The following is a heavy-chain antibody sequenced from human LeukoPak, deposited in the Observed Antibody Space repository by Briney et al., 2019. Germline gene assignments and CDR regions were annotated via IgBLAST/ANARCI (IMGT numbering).Heavy chain of an antibody. V-gene: IGHV3-11*05. Sequence: PGRSLRLSCAASGFTFSDYYMSWIRQAPGKGLEWVSYISSSSSYTNYADSVKGRFTISRDNAKNSLYLQMNSLRAEDTAVYYCARERSMTTVTTPWFDYWGQGTLVTVSS. J-gene: IGHJ4*02. CDR2: ISSSSSYT. D-gene: IGHD4-17*01. CDR1: GFTFSDYY. CDR3: ARERSMTTVTTPWFDY.